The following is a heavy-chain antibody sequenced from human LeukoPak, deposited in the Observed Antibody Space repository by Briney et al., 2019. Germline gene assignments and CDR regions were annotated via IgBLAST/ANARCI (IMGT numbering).Heavy chain of an antibody. CDR3: AKECSSGSCWGDS. D-gene: IGHD2-15*01. J-gene: IGHJ4*02. CDR2: ISGDGGST. V-gene: IGHV3-43*02. CDR1: GFTLDDYA. Sequence: GGSLRLSCAASGFTLDDYAMHWVRHAPGKGLEWVSLISGDGGSTKYAGSVKGRFTISRDNSKNSLYLQMNSLRAEDTALYYCAKECSSGSCWGDSWGEGTLVTVSS.